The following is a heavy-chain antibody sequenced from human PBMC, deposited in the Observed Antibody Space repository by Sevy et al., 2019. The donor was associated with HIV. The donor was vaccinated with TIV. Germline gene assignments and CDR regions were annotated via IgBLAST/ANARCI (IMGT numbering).Heavy chain of an antibody. CDR2: IKQDGSEK. CDR1: GFTFSSYW. CDR3: ASLITGTDYDFWSGNAFDI. Sequence: GGSLRLSCAASGFTFSSYWMSWVRQAPGKGLEWVANIKQDGSEKYYVDSVKGRFTIPRDNAKNSLYLQMNSLRAEDTAVYYCASLITGTDYDFWSGNAFDIWGQGTMVTVSS. V-gene: IGHV3-7*03. D-gene: IGHD3-3*01. J-gene: IGHJ3*02.